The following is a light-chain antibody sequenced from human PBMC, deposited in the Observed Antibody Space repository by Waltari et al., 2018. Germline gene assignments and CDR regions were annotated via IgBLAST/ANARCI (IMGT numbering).Light chain of an antibody. CDR2: AAS. Sequence: AIRMTQSPSSFSASTGDRVPITCRASQGISRYLAWYQQKPGKAPKVLIYAASTLQSGVPSRFSGSGSGTDFTLTISCLQSEDFAIYYCQQYYSYPLTFGGGTRVEIK. CDR1: QGISRY. J-gene: IGKJ4*01. V-gene: IGKV1-8*01. CDR3: QQYYSYPLT.